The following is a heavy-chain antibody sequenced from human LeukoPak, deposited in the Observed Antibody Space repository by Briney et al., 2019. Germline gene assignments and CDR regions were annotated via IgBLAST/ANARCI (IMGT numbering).Heavy chain of an antibody. CDR2: ISGSSSYI. D-gene: IGHD2-2*01. J-gene: IGHJ4*02. CDR1: GFTFSSYS. Sequence: GGSLRLSCAASGFTFSSYSMNWVRQAPGKGLEWVSSISGSSSYIYYADSVKGRFTISRDNTKNSLYLQTNSLRAEDTAVYYCARAAAMGGSVNYWGQGTLVTVSS. CDR3: ARAAAMGGSVNY. V-gene: IGHV3-21*01.